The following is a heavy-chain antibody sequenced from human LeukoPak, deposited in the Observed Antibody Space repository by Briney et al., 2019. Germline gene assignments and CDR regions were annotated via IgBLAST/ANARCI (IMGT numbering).Heavy chain of an antibody. CDR2: IYSSGSA. CDR1: GASITNNF. V-gene: IGHV4-59*08. D-gene: IGHD3-9*01. Sequence: KPSETLSLTCTVSGASITNNFWTWIRQPPGKGLEWIGYIYSSGSANYNPSLKSRVIISADTSENQISLNLTSVTAADTALYFCARHRDYFDTWGHGTLVTVSS. J-gene: IGHJ4*01. CDR3: ARHRDYFDT.